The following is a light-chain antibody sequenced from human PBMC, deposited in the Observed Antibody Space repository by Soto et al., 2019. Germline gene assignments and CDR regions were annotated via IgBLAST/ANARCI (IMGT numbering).Light chain of an antibody. CDR3: SSYTSSRSYV. J-gene: IGLJ1*01. V-gene: IGLV2-14*01. CDR2: DVS. Sequence: QSALTQPASVSGSPGQSITISCTGTSSDVGGSDFVSWHQQHPGKAPKLMIYDVSKWPSGVSNRFSGSKSGNTASLTISGLQAGDEADYYCSSYTSSRSYVFGTGTKVTVL. CDR1: SSDVGGSDF.